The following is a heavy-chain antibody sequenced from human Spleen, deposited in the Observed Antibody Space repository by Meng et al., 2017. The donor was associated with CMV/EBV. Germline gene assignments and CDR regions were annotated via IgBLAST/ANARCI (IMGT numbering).Heavy chain of an antibody. J-gene: IGHJ4*02. CDR1: GFTFSSYA. Sequence: GESLKISCAVSGFTFSSYAMNWVRQPPGKGLEWVSIISDSGGSTYYADSVKGRFTTSRDNSKNTLYLQMNSLRAEDTAVYYCAKDIGIVPAANDYWGQGTLVTVSS. CDR3: AKDIGIVPAANDY. CDR2: ISDSGGST. V-gene: IGHV3-23*01. D-gene: IGHD2-2*01.